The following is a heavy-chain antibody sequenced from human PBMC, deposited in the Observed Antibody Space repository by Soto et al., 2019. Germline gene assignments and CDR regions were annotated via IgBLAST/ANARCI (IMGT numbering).Heavy chain of an antibody. CDR2: IYYSGST. V-gene: IGHV4-39*01. CDR3: ARHGLENTTITFGGVIADYYYYYGMDV. CDR1: GGSISSSSYY. Sequence: SETLSFTCTVSGGSISSSSYYWGWIRQPPGKGLEWIGSIYYSGSTYYNPSLKSRVTISVDTSKNQFSLKLSSVTAADTAVYYCARHGLENTTITFGGVIADYYYYYGMDVWGQGTTVTVSS. D-gene: IGHD3-16*02. J-gene: IGHJ6*02.